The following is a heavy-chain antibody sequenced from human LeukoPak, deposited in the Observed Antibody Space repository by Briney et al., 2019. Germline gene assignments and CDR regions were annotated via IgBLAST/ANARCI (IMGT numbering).Heavy chain of an antibody. D-gene: IGHD3-10*01. V-gene: IGHV4-59*12. CDR2: IFYSGST. CDR1: GGSISSYY. CDR3: AKSNGYGLVDI. J-gene: IGHJ3*02. Sequence: PSETLSLTCTVSGGSISSYYWIWIRQPPGKGLEWLGNIFYSGSTYYSPSLRSRVTISLDTSSNQFSLKLNSVTAADTAVYYCAKSNGYGLVDIWGQGTMVTVSS.